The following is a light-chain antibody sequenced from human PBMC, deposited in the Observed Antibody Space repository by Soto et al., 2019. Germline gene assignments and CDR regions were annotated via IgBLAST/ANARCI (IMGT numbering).Light chain of an antibody. Sequence: QLVLTQSPSASASLGASVKLTCTLDSGHSSYAIAWHQQQPEKGPRFLMKVNSDGSHNKGDGIPDRFSGSSSGAERYLTISSLQSEDEADYYCQTWGTGFRVFGGGTKVTVL. CDR3: QTWGTGFRV. V-gene: IGLV4-69*01. CDR1: SGHSSYA. CDR2: VNSDGSH. J-gene: IGLJ3*02.